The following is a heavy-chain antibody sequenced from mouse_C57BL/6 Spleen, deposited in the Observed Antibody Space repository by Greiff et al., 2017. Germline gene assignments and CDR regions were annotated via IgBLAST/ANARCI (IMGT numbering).Heavy chain of an antibody. J-gene: IGHJ2*01. CDR1: GFTFSDYG. Sequence: EVHLVESGGGLVKPGGSLKLSCAASGFTFSDYGMHWVRQAPEKGLEWVAYISRGSSTIYYADTVKGRFTISRDNAKNTLFLQMTMLRSEDTAMYYGARKEDNYDGTLEYWGKGTTLTVSS. CDR2: ISRGSSTI. D-gene: IGHD2-12*01. CDR3: ARKEDNYDGTLEY. V-gene: IGHV5-17*01.